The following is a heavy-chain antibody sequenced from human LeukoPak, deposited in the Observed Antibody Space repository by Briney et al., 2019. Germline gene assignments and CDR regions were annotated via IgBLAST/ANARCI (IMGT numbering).Heavy chain of an antibody. D-gene: IGHD4/OR15-4a*01. Sequence: GGSLRLSCAASGFTFSSYWMSWVRQAPGKGLEWVANIKQDGSEKYYVDSVKGRFTISRDNAKNSLYLQMNSLRAEDTAVYYCARDMVGGYYYYYMDVWGKGTTVTVSS. J-gene: IGHJ6*03. V-gene: IGHV3-7*01. CDR1: GFTFSSYW. CDR2: IKQDGSEK. CDR3: ARDMVGGYYYYYMDV.